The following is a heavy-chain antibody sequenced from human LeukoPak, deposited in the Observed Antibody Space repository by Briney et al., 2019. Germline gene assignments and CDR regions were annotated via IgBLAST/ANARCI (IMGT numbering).Heavy chain of an antibody. V-gene: IGHV3-33*01. CDR1: GFTFSSYG. D-gene: IGHD4-11*01. J-gene: IGHJ5*02. Sequence: GGSLRLSCVASGFTFSSYGMHWVRQAPGKGPGGGGIVWHDGSDKYYADSVKGRFTVSRDNSKNTIYLQLNSLRAEDTAVYYCARDLDYSNHFSWFDPWGQGTLVIVSS. CDR2: VWHDGSDK. CDR3: ARDLDYSNHFSWFDP.